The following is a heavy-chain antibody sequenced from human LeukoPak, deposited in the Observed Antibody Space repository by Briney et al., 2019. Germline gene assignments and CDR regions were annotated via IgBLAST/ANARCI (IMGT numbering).Heavy chain of an antibody. CDR2: IKXXXXXX. Sequence: GGSLRLSCAASGFTXXXYWMSWVRQAPGKGXXXVANIKXXXXXXXXXXXXXXXXXXXXDNXKNSLXLQMNSLRAEDTAVYSCARSSLGAYDIWGQGTMVTVSS. CDR3: ARSSLGAYDI. J-gene: IGHJ3*02. CDR1: GFTXXXYW. D-gene: IGHD3-16*01. V-gene: IGHV3-7*03.